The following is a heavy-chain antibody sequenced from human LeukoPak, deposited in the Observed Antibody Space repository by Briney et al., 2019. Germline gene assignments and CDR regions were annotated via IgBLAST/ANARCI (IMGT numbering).Heavy chain of an antibody. D-gene: IGHD3-10*01. CDR1: GASITSYY. V-gene: IGHV4-4*07. CDR2: IYASGST. Sequence: SETLSLTCTVSGASITSYYWSWIRQPAGKGLEWIGRIYASGSTTYNPSLKSRVAMAVDTSKTQFSLKLSSVTAADTAVYYCARDSGTTGEVKFDPWGQGTLVTVSA. J-gene: IGHJ5*02. CDR3: ARDSGTTGEVKFDP.